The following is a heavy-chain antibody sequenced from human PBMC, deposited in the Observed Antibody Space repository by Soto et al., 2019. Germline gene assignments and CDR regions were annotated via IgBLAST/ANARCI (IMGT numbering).Heavy chain of an antibody. CDR2: ISYDGSNK. J-gene: IGHJ6*02. CDR3: AKDINGEWLAISYYYYCMDV. V-gene: IGHV3-30*18. Sequence: GGSLRLSCAASGFSFSSYGMHWVRQAPGKGLEWVAVISYDGSNKYYADSVKGRFTSSRDNSKNTLYLQMNSLRAEDTAVYYCAKDINGEWLAISYYYYCMDVWGQGTTVTVSS. CDR1: GFSFSSYG. D-gene: IGHD6-19*01.